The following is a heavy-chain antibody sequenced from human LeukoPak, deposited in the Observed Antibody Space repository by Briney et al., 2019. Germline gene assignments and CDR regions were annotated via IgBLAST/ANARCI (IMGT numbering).Heavy chain of an antibody. D-gene: IGHD6-13*01. CDR2: ISDHGKSR. CDR3: ARARIAAPLLDY. CDR1: GFTFNTYS. J-gene: IGHJ4*02. Sequence: GGSLRLSCAASGFTFNTYSMNWVRQTPGTGLEWVSYISDHGKSRNYVDSVKGRFTISRDNAKNSLYLQMNNLRVEDTAIYFCARARIAAPLLDYWGQGALVTVSS. V-gene: IGHV3-48*04.